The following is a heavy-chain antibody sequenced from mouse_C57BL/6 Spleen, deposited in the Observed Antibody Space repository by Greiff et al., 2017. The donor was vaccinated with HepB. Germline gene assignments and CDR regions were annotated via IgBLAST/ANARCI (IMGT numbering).Heavy chain of an antibody. CDR3: AREGLGRAWFAY. CDR1: GFTFSSYA. Sequence: EVKVVESGGGLVKPGGSLKLSCAASGFTFSSYAMSWVRQTPEKRLEWVATISDGGSYTYYPDNVKGRFTISRDNAKNNLYLQMSHLKSEDTAMYYCAREGLGRAWFAYWGQGTLVTVSA. J-gene: IGHJ3*01. V-gene: IGHV5-4*01. CDR2: ISDGGSYT. D-gene: IGHD4-1*01.